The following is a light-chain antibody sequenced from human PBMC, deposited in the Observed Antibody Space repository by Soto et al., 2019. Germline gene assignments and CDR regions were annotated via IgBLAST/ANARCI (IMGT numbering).Light chain of an antibody. CDR2: DVS. Sequence: QSVLTQPASVSGSPGQSITISCTGTSSDVGGYNYVSWYQQHPGKAPKLMIYDVSNRPSGVSNRFSGSKSANTASLTISGLQAEDEADYYCSSYTGSSTYVVFGGGTKVNVL. CDR1: SSDVGGYNY. J-gene: IGLJ2*01. CDR3: SSYTGSSTYVV. V-gene: IGLV2-14*01.